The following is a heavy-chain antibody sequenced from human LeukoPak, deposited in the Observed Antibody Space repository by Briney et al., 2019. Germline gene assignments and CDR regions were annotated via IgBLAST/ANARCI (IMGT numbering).Heavy chain of an antibody. CDR1: GRSISSSSYY. V-gene: IGHV4-39*01. Sequence: SHTLFITCTVRGRSISSSSYYWGWMRQPPGKGLEWIGSIYYSGSTYYNPSLKSRVTISVDTSKNQFPLKLSSVTAADTAVYYCARQHSRYSYGYFWFDPWGQGTLVTVSS. D-gene: IGHD5-18*01. CDR3: ARQHSRYSYGYFWFDP. J-gene: IGHJ5*02. CDR2: IYYSGST.